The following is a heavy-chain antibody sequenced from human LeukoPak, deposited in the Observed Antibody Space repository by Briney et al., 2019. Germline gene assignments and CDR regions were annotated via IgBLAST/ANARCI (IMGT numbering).Heavy chain of an antibody. CDR1: GYSFTSYW. J-gene: IGHJ6*02. V-gene: IGHV5-51*01. CDR3: ASHLKGLPGIEIYGMDV. CDR2: IYPGDSDT. D-gene: IGHD6-13*01. Sequence: GESLKISCKGSGYSFTSYWIGWVRPMPGKGLEWMGIIYPGDSDTRYSPSFQGQVTISADKSISTAYLQWSSLKASDTAMYYCASHLKGLPGIEIYGMDVWGQGTTVTVSS.